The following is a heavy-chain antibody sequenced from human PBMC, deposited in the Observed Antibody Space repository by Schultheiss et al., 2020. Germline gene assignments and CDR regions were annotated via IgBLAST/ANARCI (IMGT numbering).Heavy chain of an antibody. CDR3: ARSWSTSTFDY. CDR1: GYIFRGYY. V-gene: IGHV1-2*02. CDR2: INPSSGGT. J-gene: IGHJ4*02. D-gene: IGHD2-2*01. Sequence: ASVKVSCKASGYIFRGYYIHWVRQAPGQGFEWMGWINPSSGGTNYAQKFQGRVTMTRDTSISTAYMELSRLRSDDTAVYYCARSWSTSTFDYWGQGTLVTVSS.